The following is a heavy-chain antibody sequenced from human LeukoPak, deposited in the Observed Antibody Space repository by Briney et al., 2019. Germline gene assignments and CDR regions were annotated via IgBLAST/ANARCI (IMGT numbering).Heavy chain of an antibody. CDR3: ARERFGELAPLGLDY. CDR1: GFTFSSYG. Sequence: GGSLRLSCAASGFTFSSYGMHWVRQAPGKGLEWVAVISYDGSNKYYADSVKGRFTISRDSSKNTLYLQMNSLRAEDTAVYYCARERFGELAPLGLDYWGQGTLVTVSS. CDR2: ISYDGSNK. D-gene: IGHD3-10*01. V-gene: IGHV3-30*03. J-gene: IGHJ4*02.